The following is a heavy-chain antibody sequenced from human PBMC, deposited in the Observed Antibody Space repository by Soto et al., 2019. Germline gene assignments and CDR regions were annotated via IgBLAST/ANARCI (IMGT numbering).Heavy chain of an antibody. CDR1: GGTFSSYT. D-gene: IGHD3-10*01. J-gene: IGHJ4*02. V-gene: IGHV1-69*13. CDR2: IIPIFGTA. Sequence: GASVKVSCKASGGTFSSYTISWVRQAPGQGLEWMGGIIPIFGTANYAQKFQGRVTITADESTSTAYMELSSLRSEDTAVYYCARDYYGSGSYGLWGQGTLVTVSS. CDR3: ARDYYGSGSYGL.